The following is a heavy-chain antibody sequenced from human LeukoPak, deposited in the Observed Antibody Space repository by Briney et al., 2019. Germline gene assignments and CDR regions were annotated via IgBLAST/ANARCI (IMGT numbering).Heavy chain of an antibody. V-gene: IGHV4-34*01. CDR1: GGSFSGYY. J-gene: IGHJ4*02. Sequence: PSETLSLTCAVYGGSFSGYYWSWVRQPPGKGLEWIGEINHSGSTNYNPSLKSRVTISVDTSRNQFSLKLSSVTAADTAVYYCARIPPGVVVTVWGQGPLVTVSS. CDR2: INHSGST. D-gene: IGHD2-21*02. CDR3: ARIPPGVVVTV.